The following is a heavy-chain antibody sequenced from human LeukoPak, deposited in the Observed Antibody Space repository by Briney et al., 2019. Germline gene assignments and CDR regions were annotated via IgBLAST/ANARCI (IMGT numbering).Heavy chain of an antibody. CDR1: GFTFSSYW. V-gene: IGHV3-74*01. D-gene: IGHD3-10*01. CDR3: AREVVRGVITGRLYYYGMDV. Sequence: GGSLRLPCAASGFTFSSYWMHWVRQAPGKGLVWVSRINSDGSSTSYADSVKGRFTISRDNAKNTLYLQMNSLRAEDTAVYYCAREVVRGVITGRLYYYGMDVWGQGTTVTVSS. J-gene: IGHJ6*02. CDR2: INSDGSST.